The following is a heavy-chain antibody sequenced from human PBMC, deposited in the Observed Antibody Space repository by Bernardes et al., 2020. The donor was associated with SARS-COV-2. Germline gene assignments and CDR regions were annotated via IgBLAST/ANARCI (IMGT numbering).Heavy chain of an antibody. CDR1: GGTFSSYA. V-gene: IGHV1-69*06. D-gene: IGHD6-19*01. CDR3: ARDYGYSSGWLDY. J-gene: IGHJ4*02. CDR2: IIPIFGTA. Sequence: VKVSCKASGGTFSSYALSWVRQAPGPGLEWMGGIIPIFGTANYAQKFQGRVTITADKSTSTAYMELRSLRSDDTAVYYCARDYGYSSGWLDYWGQGTLVTVSS.